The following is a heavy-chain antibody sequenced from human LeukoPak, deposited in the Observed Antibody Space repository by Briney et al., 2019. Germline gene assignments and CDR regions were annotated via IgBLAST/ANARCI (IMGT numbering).Heavy chain of an antibody. D-gene: IGHD6-19*01. CDR1: GFTLSSYS. J-gene: IGHJ5*02. CDR2: ISSSSTYI. V-gene: IGHV3-21*01. CDR3: ARGSSGWPNWFDP. Sequence: PGGSLRLSCAASGFTLSSYSINWVRQAPGKGLEWVSSISSSSTYISYADSVEGRFTISRDNAKNSLYLQMNSLRAEDTAMYYCARGSSGWPNWFDPWGQGTLVTVSS.